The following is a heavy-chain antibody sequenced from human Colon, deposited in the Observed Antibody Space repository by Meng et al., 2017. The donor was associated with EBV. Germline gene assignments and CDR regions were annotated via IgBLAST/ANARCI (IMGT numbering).Heavy chain of an antibody. J-gene: IGHJ5*02. CDR1: GTSTSTFNW. D-gene: IGHD2-8*02. CDR3: ARDGGVTHIP. V-gene: IGHV4-4*02. Sequence: GSGAGLVNPYGTLSLTWAFSGTSTSTFNWWSWIRQSPGEGLEWIGAIYHNGQTNYNPSLKSRVSMSVDESKNEFSLNLKSVTAADTAVYYCARDGGVTHIPWGQGVLVTVFS. CDR2: IYHNGQT.